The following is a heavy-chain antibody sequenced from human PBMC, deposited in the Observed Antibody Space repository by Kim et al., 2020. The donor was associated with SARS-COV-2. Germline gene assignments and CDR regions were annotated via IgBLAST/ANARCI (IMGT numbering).Heavy chain of an antibody. CDR3: ARETRVGGAGSYYGFDY. V-gene: IGHV3-7*03. CDR2: IKQDGSEK. D-gene: IGHD1-26*01. Sequence: GGSLRLSCAASGFTFSSYWMSWVRQAPGKGLEWVANIKQDGSEKYYVDSVKGRFTISRDNAKNSLYLQMNSLRAEDTAVYYCARETRVGGAGSYYGFDYWGQGTLVTVSS. J-gene: IGHJ4*02. CDR1: GFTFSSYW.